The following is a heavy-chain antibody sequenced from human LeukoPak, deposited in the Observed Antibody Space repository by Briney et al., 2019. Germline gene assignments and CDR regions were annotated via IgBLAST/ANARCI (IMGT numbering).Heavy chain of an antibody. J-gene: IGHJ4*02. V-gene: IGHV1-2*06. D-gene: IGHD3-10*01. CDR1: GYTFTGYY. Sequence: ASVKVSCKASGYTFTGYYIHWVRQAPGQGLEWMGQINPNTGGTNYAQKFQGRVTMTRGTSTSTAYMELSRLRSDDSAMYYCARVGDDYWGQGTLVTVSS. CDR3: ARVGDDY. CDR2: INPNTGGT.